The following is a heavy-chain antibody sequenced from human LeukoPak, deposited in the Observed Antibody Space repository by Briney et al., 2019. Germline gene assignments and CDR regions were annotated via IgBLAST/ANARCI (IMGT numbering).Heavy chain of an antibody. CDR3: ATDEGWPTEYFQH. Sequence: PSETLSLTCSVSGYSIIIGYHWAWIRQPPGKGLEWIGSIYRDGSTYYNPSLKSRITMSVDTSKNQFSLEVNSVTAADTAVYYCATDEGWPTEYFQHWGQGTLVTVSS. V-gene: IGHV4-38-2*02. D-gene: IGHD6-19*01. CDR2: IYRDGST. J-gene: IGHJ1*01. CDR1: GYSIIIGYH.